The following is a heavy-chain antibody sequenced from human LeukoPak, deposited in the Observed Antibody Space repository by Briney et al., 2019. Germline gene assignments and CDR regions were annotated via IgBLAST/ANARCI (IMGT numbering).Heavy chain of an antibody. CDR2: IRSKANSYAT. CDR3: NKERGDDSSGYYLFDY. V-gene: IGHV3-73*01. CDR1: GFTFSGSA. J-gene: IGHJ4*02. D-gene: IGHD3-22*01. Sequence: PGGSLRLSCAASGFTFSGSAMHWVRQASGKGLEWVGRIRSKANSYATAYAASVKGRFTISRDDSKNTAYLQMNSLKPEDTAVYLCNKERGDDSSGYYLFDYWGQGTLVTVSS.